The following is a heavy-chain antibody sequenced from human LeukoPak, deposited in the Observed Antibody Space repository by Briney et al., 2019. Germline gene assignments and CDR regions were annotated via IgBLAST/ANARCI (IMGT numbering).Heavy chain of an antibody. CDR2: VYYLGST. CDR3: AREDYGGNSGI. J-gene: IGHJ4*02. V-gene: IGHV4-59*01. Sequence: SETLSLTCTVSGGSISSYYWSWIRQPPGKGLEWIGYVYYLGSTNYNPSLKSRVTISVDTSKNQFSLKLSSVAAADTAVYYCAREDYGGNSGIWGQGTLVTVSS. D-gene: IGHD4-23*01. CDR1: GGSISSYY.